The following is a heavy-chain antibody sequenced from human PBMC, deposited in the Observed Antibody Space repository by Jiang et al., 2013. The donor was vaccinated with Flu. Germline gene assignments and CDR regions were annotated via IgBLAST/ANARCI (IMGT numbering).Heavy chain of an antibody. D-gene: IGHD2-15*01. Sequence: LLKPSETLSLTCAVYGGSFSGYYWSWIRQPPGKGLEWIGEINHSGSTNYNPSLKSRVTISVDTSKNQFSLKLSSVTAADTAVYYCARGPSKTRYCSGGSCYSRRYYFDYWGQGTLVTVSS. CDR3: ARGPSKTRYCSGGSCYSRRYYFDY. J-gene: IGHJ4*02. CDR1: GGSFSGYY. V-gene: IGHV4-34*01. CDR2: INHSGST.